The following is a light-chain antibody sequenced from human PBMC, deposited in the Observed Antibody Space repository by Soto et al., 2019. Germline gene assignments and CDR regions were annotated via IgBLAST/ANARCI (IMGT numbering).Light chain of an antibody. V-gene: IGLV1-47*01. Sequence: QSVLTQPPSASGTPGQRVTISCSGSRSNIGSNYVYWFQQLPGTAPKLLIYRNYQRPSGVPDRFSGSKSGTSASLAISGLRSEDEADYYCVAWDDSLSGLFGGGTKLTVL. CDR2: RNY. CDR1: RSNIGSNY. CDR3: VAWDDSLSGL. J-gene: IGLJ3*02.